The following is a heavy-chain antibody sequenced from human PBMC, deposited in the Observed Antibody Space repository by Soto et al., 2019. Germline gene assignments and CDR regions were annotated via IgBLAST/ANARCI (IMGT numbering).Heavy chain of an antibody. D-gene: IGHD3-10*01. Sequence: SETLSLTCTVSGGSISSGDYYWSWIRQPPGKGLEWIGYIYYSGSTYYNPSLKSRVTISVDTSKNQFSLKLSSVTAADTAVYYWARAAGSGSRYYYYYGMDVWGQGTTVTVSS. CDR2: IYYSGST. CDR3: ARAAGSGSRYYYYYGMDV. V-gene: IGHV4-30-4*01. J-gene: IGHJ6*02. CDR1: GGSISSGDYY.